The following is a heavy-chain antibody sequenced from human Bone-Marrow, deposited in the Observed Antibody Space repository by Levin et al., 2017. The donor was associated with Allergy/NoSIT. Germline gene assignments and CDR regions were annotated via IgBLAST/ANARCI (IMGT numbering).Heavy chain of an antibody. CDR2: ISRSYF. V-gene: IGHV3-21*06. CDR3: ARDGVSSGYWLRAPEY. Sequence: TAGGSLRLSCAASGFTFSDYSMSWVRQAPGKGLEWVACISRSYFYYAESVKGRFTISRDDAKNSLFLQMNSLRGEDTAVYYCARDGVSSGYWLRAPEYWGQGTLVTVSS. D-gene: IGHD3-22*01. J-gene: IGHJ4*02. CDR1: GFTFSDYS.